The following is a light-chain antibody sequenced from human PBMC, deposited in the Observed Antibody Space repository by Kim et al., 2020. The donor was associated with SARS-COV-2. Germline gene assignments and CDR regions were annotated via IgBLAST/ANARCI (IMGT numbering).Light chain of an antibody. J-gene: IGLJ1*01. CDR1: NSGRKR. CDR3: QVWDNSSDHNYV. V-gene: IGLV3-21*04. CDR2: YDS. Sequence: KTARITSGRNNSGRKRVHWYQQKPDQAPVLVIYYDSDRPSGIPERCSGSNSGNTATLTISRVEAGDEADYYCQVWDNSSDHNYVFGTGTKVTVL.